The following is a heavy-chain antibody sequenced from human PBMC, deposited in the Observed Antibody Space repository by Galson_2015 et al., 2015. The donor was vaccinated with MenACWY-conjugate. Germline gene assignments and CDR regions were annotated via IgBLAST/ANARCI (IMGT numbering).Heavy chain of an antibody. J-gene: IGHJ4*02. CDR3: AGRKRHLWNIVDY. CDR1: GGSISSYY. CDR2: IHYSGSS. D-gene: IGHD1/OR15-1a*01. V-gene: IGHV4-59*04. Sequence: ETLSLTCTVSGGSISSYYWIWIRQPPGKGLEWIGSIHYSGSSYYNPSLKSRVTMSVDTSKNQFSLKLSSVTAADTAIYYCAGRKRHLWNIVDYWGQGTLVTVSS.